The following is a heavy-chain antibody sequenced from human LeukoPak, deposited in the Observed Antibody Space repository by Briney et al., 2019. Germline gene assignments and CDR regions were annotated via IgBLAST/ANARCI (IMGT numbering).Heavy chain of an antibody. D-gene: IGHD2-8*01. CDR1: RFTVSSKH. CDR2: IYSGGST. V-gene: IGHV3-66*01. Sequence: GGSLRLSCAASRFTVSSKHMSWVRQAPGKGLEWVSVIYSGGSTYYADSVKGRFTISRDNAKNTLYLQMNSLRVEDTAVYYCARDLMTPDAFDIWGQGTMVTVSS. CDR3: ARDLMTPDAFDI. J-gene: IGHJ3*02.